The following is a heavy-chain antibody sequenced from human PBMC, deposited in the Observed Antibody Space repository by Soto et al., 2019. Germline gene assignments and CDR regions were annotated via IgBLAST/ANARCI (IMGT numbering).Heavy chain of an antibody. CDR1: GFTFSSYS. V-gene: IGHV3-21*01. Sequence: PGGSLRLSCAASGFTFSSYSMNWVRQAPGKGLEWVSSIDSSSSYIYYADSVKGRFSISRDNAKNSLYLQMNSLRTEDTAVYFFARFPGDFYDDSGMDAFDFWGQGTMVTVSS. CDR2: IDSSSSYI. J-gene: IGHJ3*01. CDR3: ARFPGDFYDDSGMDAFDF. D-gene: IGHD3-22*01.